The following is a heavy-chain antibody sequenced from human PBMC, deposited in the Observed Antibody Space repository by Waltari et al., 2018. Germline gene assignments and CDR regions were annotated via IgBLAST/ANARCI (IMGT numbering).Heavy chain of an antibody. CDR1: GFTFSSYA. CDR2: IYSGGSST. V-gene: IGHV3-23*03. D-gene: IGHD2-15*01. CDR3: AKDPYCSGGSCYPDY. Sequence: EVQLLESGGGLVQPGGSLRLSCAASGFTFSSYAMSWVRRAPGKGLEWVSVIYSGGSSTYYADSVKGRFTISRDNSKNTLYLQMNSLRAEDTAVYYCAKDPYCSGGSCYPDYWGQGTLVTVSS. J-gene: IGHJ4*02.